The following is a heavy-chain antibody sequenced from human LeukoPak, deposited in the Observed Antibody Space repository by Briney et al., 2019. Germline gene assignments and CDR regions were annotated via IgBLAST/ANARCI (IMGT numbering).Heavy chain of an antibody. D-gene: IGHD1-26*01. Sequence: SETLSLTCAVYGGSFSGYYWNWIRQPPGKGLEWIGEINHRGSTNYNPSLKSRVTISVDTSKNQFSLKLNSATAADTAVYYCARDLMGAPEFSYWGQGTLVTVSS. CDR2: INHRGST. J-gene: IGHJ4*02. V-gene: IGHV4-34*01. CDR1: GGSFSGYY. CDR3: ARDLMGAPEFSY.